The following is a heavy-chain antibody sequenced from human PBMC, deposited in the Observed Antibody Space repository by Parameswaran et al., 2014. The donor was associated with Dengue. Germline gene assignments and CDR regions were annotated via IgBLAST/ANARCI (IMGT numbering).Heavy chain of an antibody. V-gene: IGHV3-9*01. CDR1: GFTFDDYA. J-gene: IGHJ6*02. CDR3: AKDIRSGYRYSSSSRSYYYGMDV. CDR2: ISWNSGSI. Sequence: SLKISCAASGFTFDDYAMHWVRQAPGKGLEWVSGISWNSGSIGYAPDSVKGRFTISRDNAKNSLYLQMNSLRAEDTALYYCAKDIRSGYRYSSSSRSYYYGMDVVGPRDHGHRLL. D-gene: IGHD6-6*01.